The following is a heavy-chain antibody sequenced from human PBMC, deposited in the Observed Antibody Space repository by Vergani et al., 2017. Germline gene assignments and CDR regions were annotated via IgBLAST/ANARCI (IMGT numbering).Heavy chain of an antibody. CDR1: GYTFTSYD. Sequence: QVQLVPSGAEVKKPGASVKVSCKASGYTFTSYDINWVRQATGQGLEWMGWMNPNRGNTGYAQKVQGRVTMTRNTSISTAYMERSSLRSEDTAVYYCARGVDSSSWHINFDYWGQGTLVTVSS. V-gene: IGHV1-8*01. CDR3: ARGVDSSSWHINFDY. CDR2: MNPNRGNT. J-gene: IGHJ4*02. D-gene: IGHD6-13*01.